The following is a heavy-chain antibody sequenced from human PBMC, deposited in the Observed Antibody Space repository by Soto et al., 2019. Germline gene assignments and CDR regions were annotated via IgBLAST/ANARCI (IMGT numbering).Heavy chain of an antibody. CDR3: VRDDFGVRMGY. V-gene: IGHV3-74*01. J-gene: IGHJ4*02. Sequence: EVQLVESGGGLVQPGGSLRLSCAASGFTFSSYWMHWVRQVPGKGLVWVSHIDTDGSSTSYADSVKGRFTISRDNAKNMRYLQMNSLRAEDMAVYYCVRDDFGVRMGYWGLGTLVNVSS. CDR2: IDTDGSST. CDR1: GFTFSSYW. D-gene: IGHD3-3*01.